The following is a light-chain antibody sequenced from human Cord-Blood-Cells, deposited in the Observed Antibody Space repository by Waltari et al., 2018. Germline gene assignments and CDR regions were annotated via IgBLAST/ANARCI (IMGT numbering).Light chain of an antibody. CDR2: DAS. J-gene: IGKJ2*01. CDR3: QQYNSYSHT. V-gene: IGKV1-5*01. Sequence: DIQMTQSPSTLSASVGDRVTITCRASQSISSWLGWYQQKPGKAPKLLIYDASSLESGVPYRFSGSGSGTEFTLTISSLQPDDFATYYCQQYNSYSHTFGQGTKLEIK. CDR1: QSISSW.